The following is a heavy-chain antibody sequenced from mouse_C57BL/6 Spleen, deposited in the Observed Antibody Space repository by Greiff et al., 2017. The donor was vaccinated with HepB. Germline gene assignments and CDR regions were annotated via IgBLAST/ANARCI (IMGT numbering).Heavy chain of an antibody. J-gene: IGHJ4*01. V-gene: IGHV1-50*01. D-gene: IGHD3-3*01. CDR2: IDPSDSYT. CDR3: ARGGSRDAMDY. CDR1: GYTFTSYW. Sequence: QVQLKQPGAELVKPGASVKLSCKASGYTFTSYWMQWVKQRPGQGLEWIGEIDPSDSYTNYNQKFKGKATLTVDTSSSTAYMQLSSLTSEDSAVYYCARGGSRDAMDYWGQGTSVTVSS.